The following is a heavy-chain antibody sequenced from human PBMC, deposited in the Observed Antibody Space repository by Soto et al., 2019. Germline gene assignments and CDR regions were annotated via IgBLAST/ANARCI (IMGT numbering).Heavy chain of an antibody. CDR1: GFTFSSYN. Sequence: EVQLVESGGGLVKPGGSLRLSCAASGFTFSSYNMNWVRQAPGKGLEWVSCISSSSDYIYYADSVKGRFTISRDNAKNSLYLQMTSLRAEDTAVYYCASPVVTPSYYYGLDAWGLGTTVTVSS. D-gene: IGHD2-21*02. J-gene: IGHJ6*02. V-gene: IGHV3-21*04. CDR3: ASPVVTPSYYYGLDA. CDR2: ISSSSDYI.